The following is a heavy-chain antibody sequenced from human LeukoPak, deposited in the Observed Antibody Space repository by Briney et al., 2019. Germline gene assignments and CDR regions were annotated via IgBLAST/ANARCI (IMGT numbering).Heavy chain of an antibody. CDR1: GGSISSSSYY. CDR3: ARAITYYDILTGYYLSPFNWFDP. CDR2: IYYSGST. V-gene: IGHV4-39*07. J-gene: IGHJ5*02. D-gene: IGHD3-9*01. Sequence: SQTLSLTCTVSGGSISSSSYYWGWIRQPPGKGLEWIGSIYYSGSTYYNPSLKSRVTISVDTSKNQFSLKLSSVTAADTAVYYCARAITYYDILTGYYLSPFNWFDPWGQGTLVTVSS.